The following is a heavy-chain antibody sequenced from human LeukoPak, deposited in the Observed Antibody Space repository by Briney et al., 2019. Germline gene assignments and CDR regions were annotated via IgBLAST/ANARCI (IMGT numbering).Heavy chain of an antibody. Sequence: GASVKVSCKASGYTFTGYYMHWVRQAPGQGLEWMGWINPNSGGTNYAQKLQGRVTMTTDTSTSTAYMELRSLRSDDTAVYYCARDWDQYGSGTYYNWFDPWGQGTLVTVSS. CDR2: INPNSGGT. D-gene: IGHD3-10*01. CDR1: GYTFTGYY. CDR3: ARDWDQYGSGTYYNWFDP. V-gene: IGHV1-2*02. J-gene: IGHJ5*02.